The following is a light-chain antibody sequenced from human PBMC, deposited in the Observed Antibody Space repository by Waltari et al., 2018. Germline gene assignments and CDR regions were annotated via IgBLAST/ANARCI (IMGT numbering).Light chain of an antibody. CDR3: LQHNTYPFT. J-gene: IGKJ4*01. CDR1: QDIRND. CDR2: TAS. V-gene: IGKV1-17*01. Sequence: DIQITHPPSSLSPSLVARFPITCRASQDIRNDLHWYQYKPGKAPKRLIYTASSLQGGVPSRFSGSGSGTEFTLTISSLQPEDFATYYCLQHNTYPFTFGGGTKVEIK.